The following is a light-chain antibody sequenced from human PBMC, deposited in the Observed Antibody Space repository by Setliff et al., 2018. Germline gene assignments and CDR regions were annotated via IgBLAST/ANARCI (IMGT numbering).Light chain of an antibody. Sequence: QSVLTQPPSASGSPGQSVTISCSGSSSNIGNNYVSWYQQLPGTAPKLLIYDNNKRPSGIPDRFSGSKSGTSATLGITGLQTGDEADYYCGTWDSSLSAVVFGGGTKVTVL. V-gene: IGLV1-51*01. CDR3: GTWDSSLSAVV. J-gene: IGLJ2*01. CDR2: DNN. CDR1: SSNIGNNY.